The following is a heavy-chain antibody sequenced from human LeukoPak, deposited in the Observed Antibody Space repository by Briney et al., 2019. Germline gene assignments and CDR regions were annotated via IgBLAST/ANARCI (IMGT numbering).Heavy chain of an antibody. J-gene: IGHJ4*02. CDR3: ARHSGAGTGFVY. V-gene: IGHV4-59*08. CDR2: IYYSGST. D-gene: IGHD6-19*01. CDR1: GGYTSSYY. Sequence: SETLSLTCTVSGGYTSSYYWSWIRQPPAQGLEWIGYIYYSGSTNYNPSLKSRLTISIDTSKNQFSLKLSSVTAADTAVYYCARHSGAGTGFVYWGQGTLVTVSS.